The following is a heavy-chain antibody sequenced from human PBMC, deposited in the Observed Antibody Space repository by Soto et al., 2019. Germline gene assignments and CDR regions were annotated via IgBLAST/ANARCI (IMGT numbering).Heavy chain of an antibody. J-gene: IGHJ6*02. CDR3: ARVEAVAGLYNYHGLDV. CDR1: GGTFSNYA. V-gene: IGHV1-69*12. Sequence: QVQLVQSGAEVKKPGSSVKVSCKVSGGTFSNYAIDWVPLAPGHGLEWMGGIVPIFGTTYYTQKFQGRATIIADDSTTTAYLEMSSLRSEDSAIYYCARVEAVAGLYNYHGLDVWGQGTAVTVSS. CDR2: IVPIFGTT. D-gene: IGHD6-19*01.